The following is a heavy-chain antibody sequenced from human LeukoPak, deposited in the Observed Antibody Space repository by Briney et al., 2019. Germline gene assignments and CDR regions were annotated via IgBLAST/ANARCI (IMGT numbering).Heavy chain of an antibody. CDR2: IYYSGST. CDR3: AREGCSGGSCYSGGVNWFDP. D-gene: IGHD2-15*01. Sequence: PSETLSLTCTVSGGSISSGDYDWSWIHQPPGKGLEWIGYIYYSGSTYYNPSLKSRVTISVDTSKNQFSLKLSSMTAADTTVYYCAREGCSGGSCYSGGVNWFDPWGQGTLVTVSS. CDR1: GGSISSGDYD. J-gene: IGHJ5*02. V-gene: IGHV4-30-4*01.